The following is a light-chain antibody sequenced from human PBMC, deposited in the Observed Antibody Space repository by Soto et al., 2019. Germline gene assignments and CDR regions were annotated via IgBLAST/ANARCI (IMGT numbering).Light chain of an antibody. J-gene: IGLJ2*01. CDR1: NIGSKS. CDR2: YDS. CDR3: QVWDSSSDHRV. V-gene: IGLV3-21*04. Sequence: SYELTQPPSVSVAPGKTDRITCGGTNIGSKSVHWYQQKPGQAPVLVIYYDSDRPSGIPERFSGSNSGNTATLTISRVEAGDEADYYCQVWDSSSDHRVFGGGTKVTVL.